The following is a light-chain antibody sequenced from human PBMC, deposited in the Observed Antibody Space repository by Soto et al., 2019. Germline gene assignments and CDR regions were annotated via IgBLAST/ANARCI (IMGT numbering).Light chain of an antibody. CDR1: QNISRS. V-gene: IGKV3-15*01. Sequence: EIVMTQSPVTLSVSPGERATLSCRASQNISRSLAWYQQKPGQAPRLLIHGASTRATGFPARFSGSGSGTDFTLTISSLEPEDFAVYYCQQRSNWPRTFGQGTKVDIK. J-gene: IGKJ1*01. CDR2: GAS. CDR3: QQRSNWPRT.